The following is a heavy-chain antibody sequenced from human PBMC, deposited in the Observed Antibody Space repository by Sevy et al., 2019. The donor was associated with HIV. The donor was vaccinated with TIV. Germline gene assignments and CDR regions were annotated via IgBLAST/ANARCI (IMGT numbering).Heavy chain of an antibody. D-gene: IGHD2-8*01. J-gene: IGHJ4*02. CDR2: ISYDGNYK. V-gene: IGHV3-30*04. CDR3: ARVAVEYCTNDCYHRFDH. CDR1: GFTFPIYS. Sequence: GRSLRLSCVASGFTFPIYSVLWVRQAPGKGLEWLTLISYDGNYKYYADSVKGRFTISRDNSNNILCLQMSSLRVEDTALYFCARVAVEYCTNDCYHRFDHWGLGTLVTISS.